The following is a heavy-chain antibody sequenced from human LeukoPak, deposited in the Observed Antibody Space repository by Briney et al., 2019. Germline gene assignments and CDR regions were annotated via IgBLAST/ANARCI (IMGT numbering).Heavy chain of an antibody. CDR3: ARAVALLRY. CDR2: IKQDGSEK. Sequence: GGSLRLACAASGFNFSDYWIYWVRQAPGKGLGWVASIKQDGSEKNYLDSVKGRFTISRDNAKNSLYMQMNSLRAEDTAVYYCARAVALLRYWGQGTLVTVSS. J-gene: IGHJ4*02. D-gene: IGHD2-15*01. V-gene: IGHV3-7*01. CDR1: GFNFSDYW.